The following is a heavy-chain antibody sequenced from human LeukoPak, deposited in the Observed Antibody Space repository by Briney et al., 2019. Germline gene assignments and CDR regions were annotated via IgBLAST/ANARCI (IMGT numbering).Heavy chain of an antibody. CDR1: GFTFSSYW. CDR2: IKQDGSEK. J-gene: IGHJ5*02. V-gene: IGHV3-7*03. Sequence: RGSLRLSCAASGFTFSSYWMSWVRQAPGKGLEWVANIKQDGSEKYYVDSVKGRFTISRDNAKNSLYLQMNSLRAEDTAVYYCARGVSSSWGDNWFDPWGQGTLVTVSS. CDR3: ARGVSSSWGDNWFDP. D-gene: IGHD6-13*01.